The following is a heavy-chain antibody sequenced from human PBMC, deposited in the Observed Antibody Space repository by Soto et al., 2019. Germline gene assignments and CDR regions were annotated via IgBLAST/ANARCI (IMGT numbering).Heavy chain of an antibody. D-gene: IGHD4-17*01. CDR2: INPNGGSP. CDR1: GYTFISFY. CDR3: ARLATVTPPYYFDY. Sequence: QVQLVQSGAEVKKPGASVKVSCKASGYTFISFYVHWVRQAPGQGLEWMGVINPNGGSPAYAQKFQGRVTMTRDTSTSTVYMELSSLRSEDTAVYYCARLATVTPPYYFDYWGQGTLVTVSS. V-gene: IGHV1-46*01. J-gene: IGHJ4*02.